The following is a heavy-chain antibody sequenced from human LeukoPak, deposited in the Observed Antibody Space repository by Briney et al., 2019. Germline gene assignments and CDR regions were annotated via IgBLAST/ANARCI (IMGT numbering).Heavy chain of an antibody. CDR3: ARDPALVAATPYYFDY. CDR2: LNSSSSYI. J-gene: IGHJ4*02. CDR1: GFTFSSYS. V-gene: IGHV3-21*01. D-gene: IGHD2-15*01. Sequence: GGSLRLSFAASGFTFSSYSMNRGRQAPGKGLGWGSSLNSSSSYIYYADSVKGRFTISRDNAKNSLYLQMNSLRAEDTAVYYCARDPALVAATPYYFDYWGQGTLVTVSS.